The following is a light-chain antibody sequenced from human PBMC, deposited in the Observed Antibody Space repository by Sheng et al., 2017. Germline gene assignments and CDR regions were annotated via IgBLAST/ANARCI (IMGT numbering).Light chain of an antibody. J-gene: IGKJ2*01. CDR2: KAS. CDR3: QQYNSYSGT. CDR1: QSISSW. Sequence: DIQMTQSPSTLSASVGDRVTITCRASQSISSWLAWYQQKPGKAPKLLIYKASSLESGVPSRFSGSGSGTEFTLTISRLQPDDFATYYCQQYNSYSGTFGQGTEAGDQT. V-gene: IGKV1-5*03.